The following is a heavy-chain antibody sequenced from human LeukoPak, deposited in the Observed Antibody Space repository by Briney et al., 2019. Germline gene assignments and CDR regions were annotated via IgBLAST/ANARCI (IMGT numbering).Heavy chain of an antibody. CDR1: GFTFTIYA. Sequence: GGSLRLSCAASGFTFTIYAVSWVRQAPGKGLGWVSAISGSGGSTYYADSVKGRFTISRDNSKNTLYLQMNSLRAEDTAVYYCAKSSGYYYDSSGYVPFDYWGQGTLVTVSS. J-gene: IGHJ4*02. D-gene: IGHD3-22*01. V-gene: IGHV3-23*01. CDR3: AKSSGYYYDSSGYVPFDY. CDR2: ISGSGGST.